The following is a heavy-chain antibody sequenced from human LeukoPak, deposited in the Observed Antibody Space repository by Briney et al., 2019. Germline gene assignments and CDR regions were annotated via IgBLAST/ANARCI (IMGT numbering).Heavy chain of an antibody. CDR1: GGSISSGD. Sequence: LSLTCTVSGGSISSGDYYWSWIRQAPGKGLEYVSGINSNGDKTYYSDSVKGRFTISRDNSKNTLFLQMGSLRDDDMGVYYCAREPGARLTGGPGDAFDVWGQGTMVIVSP. D-gene: IGHD7-27*01. CDR3: AREPGARLTGGPGDAFDV. J-gene: IGHJ3*01. V-gene: IGHV3-64*02. CDR2: INSNGDKT.